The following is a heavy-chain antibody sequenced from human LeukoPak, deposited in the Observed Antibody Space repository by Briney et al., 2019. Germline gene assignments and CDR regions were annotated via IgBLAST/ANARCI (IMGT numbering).Heavy chain of an antibody. J-gene: IGHJ4*02. CDR2: ISYDGSNK. Sequence: GGSLRLSCAASGFTFSSYGMHWVRQAPGKGLEWVAVISYDGSNKYYADSVEGRFTISRDNSKNTLYLQMNSLRAEDTAVYYCAKDPQKTAMAYFDYWGQGTLVTVSS. D-gene: IGHD5-18*01. CDR3: AKDPQKTAMAYFDY. V-gene: IGHV3-30*18. CDR1: GFTFSSYG.